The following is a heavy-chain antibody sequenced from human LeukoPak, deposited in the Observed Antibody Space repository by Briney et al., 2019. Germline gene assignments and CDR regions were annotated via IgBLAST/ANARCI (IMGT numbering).Heavy chain of an antibody. CDR3: ARGKIAVAGIGYGMDV. CDR1: GYTFTGYY. J-gene: IGHJ6*02. D-gene: IGHD6-19*01. CDR2: INPNSGGT. V-gene: IGHV1-2*02. Sequence: GASVKVSCKASGYTFTGYYMHWVRQAPGQGLEWMGWINPNSGGTNYAQKFQGRVTMTRDTSISTAYMELRSLRSDDTAVYYCARGKIAVAGIGYGMDVWGQGTTVTVSS.